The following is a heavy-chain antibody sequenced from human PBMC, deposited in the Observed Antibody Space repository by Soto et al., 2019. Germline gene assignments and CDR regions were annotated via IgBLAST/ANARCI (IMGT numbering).Heavy chain of an antibody. CDR1: GGSFSGYY. CDR2: INHSGST. J-gene: IGHJ5*02. CDR3: ARGSYDFWSGYYNGLNWFDP. V-gene: IGHV4-34*01. D-gene: IGHD3-3*01. Sequence: PSETLSLTCAVYGGSFSGYYWSWIRQPPGKGLEWIGEINHSGSTNYNPSLKSRVTISVDTSKNQFSLKLSSVTAADTAVYYCARGSYDFWSGYYNGLNWFDPWGQGTLVTVSS.